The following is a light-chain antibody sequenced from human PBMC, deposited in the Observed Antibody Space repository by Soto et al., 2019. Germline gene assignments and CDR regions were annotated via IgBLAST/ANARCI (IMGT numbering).Light chain of an antibody. J-gene: IGKJ1*01. CDR2: DAS. V-gene: IGKV3-11*01. Sequence: EIVLTQSPATLSLSPGERATLSCRASQSVSSYFAWYQQKPGQAPRLLIYDASNRATGIPARFSGSGSGTDFTLTISSLEPEDFAVYYCQQRSDSPLTFGQGTKVEIK. CDR1: QSVSSY. CDR3: QQRSDSPLT.